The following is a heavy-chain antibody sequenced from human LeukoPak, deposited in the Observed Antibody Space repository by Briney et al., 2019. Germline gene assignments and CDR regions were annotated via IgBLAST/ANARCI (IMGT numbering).Heavy chain of an antibody. V-gene: IGHV4-59*08. J-gene: IGHJ6*02. CDR2: IYYSGST. Sequence: SETLSLTCTVSGGSISSYYWSWIRQPPGKGLEWIGYIYYSGSTNYNPSLKSRVTISVDTSKNQFSLKLSSVTAADTAVYYCARLEQYYYYGMDVWGQGTTVTVSS. CDR3: ARLEQYYYYGMDV. CDR1: GGSISSYY. D-gene: IGHD1-26*01.